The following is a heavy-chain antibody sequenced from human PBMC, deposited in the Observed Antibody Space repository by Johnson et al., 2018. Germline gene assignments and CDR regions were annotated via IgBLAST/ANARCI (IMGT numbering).Heavy chain of an antibody. CDR2: IYYSGSP. J-gene: IGHJ6*03. Sequence: QVQLQESGPGLVKPSETLSLTYTVSGGSISSYYWSWIRQPPGKGLEWIGYIYYSGSPNYNPSLKSRVTISVDTSKNQFSLKLSSVTAADTAVYYWARGPPDTAMATYYYYMDVWGKGTTVTVSS. CDR1: GGSISSYY. V-gene: IGHV4-59*01. CDR3: ARGPPDTAMATYYYYMDV. D-gene: IGHD5-18*01.